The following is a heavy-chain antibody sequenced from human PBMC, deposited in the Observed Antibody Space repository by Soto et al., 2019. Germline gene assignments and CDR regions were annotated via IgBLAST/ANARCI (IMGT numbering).Heavy chain of an antibody. J-gene: IGHJ4*02. CDR1: GFTFNNYA. D-gene: IGHD3-22*01. V-gene: IGHV3-23*01. Sequence: EVQLLESGGGSIQPGRSLKLSCAASGFTFNNYAMNWVRQAPGKGLEGVSVINGRGGTRYYADSVKGRFTISRDNSRNTLYLQMNSLRAEDTAVYFCAKGENYYDSSGYYSHWGQGTLVTVSS. CDR2: INGRGGTR. CDR3: AKGENYYDSSGYYSH.